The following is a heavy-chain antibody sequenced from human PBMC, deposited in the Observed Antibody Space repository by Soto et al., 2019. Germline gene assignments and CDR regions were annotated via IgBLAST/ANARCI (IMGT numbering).Heavy chain of an antibody. CDR2: ISGSGGST. J-gene: IGHJ3*02. D-gene: IGHD3-3*01. V-gene: IGHV3-23*01. CDR1: GFTFSSYA. Sequence: AGSLRLSCAASGFTFSSYAMSWVRQAPGKGLEWVSAISGSGGSTYYADSVKGRFTISRDNSKNTLYLQMNSLRAEDTAVYYCAKALSDYINYEFWSAPEQDDLDISGKETRFTV. CDR3: AKALSDYINYEFWSAPEQDDLDI.